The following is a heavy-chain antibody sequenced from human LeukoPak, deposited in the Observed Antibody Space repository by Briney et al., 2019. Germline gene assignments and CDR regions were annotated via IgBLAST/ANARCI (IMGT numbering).Heavy chain of an antibody. Sequence: GGSLRLSCAASGFTFSSYGMHWVRQAPGKGLEWVAVIWYDGSNKYYADSVKGRFTISRDNSKNTLYLQMNSLRAEDTAVYYCARDGGSSGYYYYFDYWGQGTQVTVSS. CDR3: ARDGGSSGYYYYFDY. CDR1: GFTFSSYG. D-gene: IGHD3-22*01. V-gene: IGHV3-33*01. J-gene: IGHJ4*02. CDR2: IWYDGSNK.